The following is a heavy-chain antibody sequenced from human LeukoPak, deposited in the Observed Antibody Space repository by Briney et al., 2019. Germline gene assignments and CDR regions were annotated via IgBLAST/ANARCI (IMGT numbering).Heavy chain of an antibody. V-gene: IGHV3-23*01. CDR1: GFTFSSYA. D-gene: IGHD3-3*01. Sequence: PGGSLRLSCAASGFTFSSYAMSWVRKAPGKGLDWVSAISGSGGSTYYADSVKGRFTISRDNSKNTLYLQMNSLRAEDTAVYYCAKDYDFWSGPPGHDAFDIWGQGTMVTVSS. CDR2: ISGSGGST. J-gene: IGHJ3*02. CDR3: AKDYDFWSGPPGHDAFDI.